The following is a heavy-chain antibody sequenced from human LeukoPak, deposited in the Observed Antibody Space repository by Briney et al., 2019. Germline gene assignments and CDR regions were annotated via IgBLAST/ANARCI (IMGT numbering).Heavy chain of an antibody. D-gene: IGHD3-10*01. CDR1: GGSFSGYY. Sequence: SETLSLTCAVYGGSFSGYYWSWIRQPPGKGLEWIGEINHSGSTNYNPSLKSRVTISVDTSKNQFSLKLSSVTAADTAVYYCARAPSGLLWFGELPPNYYYGMDVWGKGTTVTVSS. J-gene: IGHJ6*04. V-gene: IGHV4-34*01. CDR2: INHSGST. CDR3: ARAPSGLLWFGELPPNYYYGMDV.